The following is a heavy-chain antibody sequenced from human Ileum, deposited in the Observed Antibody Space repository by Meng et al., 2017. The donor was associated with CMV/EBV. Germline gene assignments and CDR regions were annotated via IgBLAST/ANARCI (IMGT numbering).Heavy chain of an antibody. CDR2: VYHSGST. V-gene: IGHV4-4*02. CDR1: GASISSSNW. D-gene: IGHD6-6*01. J-gene: IGHJ4*02. CDR3: ARLLTLAPRPIDY. Sequence: QVQLQESGPGLVKPSGTLSLTCAVSGASISSSNWWIWVRQPPGKGLEWIGQVYHSGSTNYNPSLKSRVTISLDKSKSQFSLNPTSVTAADTALYYCARLLTLAPRPIDYWGQGSLVTVSS.